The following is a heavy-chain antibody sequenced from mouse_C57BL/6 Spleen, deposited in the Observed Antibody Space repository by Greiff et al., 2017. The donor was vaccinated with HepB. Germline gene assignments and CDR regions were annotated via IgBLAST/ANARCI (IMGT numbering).Heavy chain of an antibody. CDR2: INPNNGGT. CDR1: GYTFTDYN. J-gene: IGHJ2*01. Sequence: VQLQQSGPELVKPGASVKIPCKASGYTFTDYNMDWVKQSHGKSLEWIGDINPNNGGTNYNQKFKGKATLAVDKSSSTAYMELRSLTSEDTAVYYCARGPHYFDYWGQGTTLTVSS. CDR3: ARGPHYFDY. V-gene: IGHV1-18*01.